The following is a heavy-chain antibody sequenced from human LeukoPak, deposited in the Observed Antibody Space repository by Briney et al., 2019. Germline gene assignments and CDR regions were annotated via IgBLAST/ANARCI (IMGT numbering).Heavy chain of an antibody. D-gene: IGHD3-22*01. V-gene: IGHV3-21*01. J-gene: IGHJ6*03. CDR3: ARQPDYYDSSGYFYYYYYYMDV. CDR2: ISSSSSYI. Sequence: GSLRLSCAASGFTFSSYSMNWVRQAPGKGLEWVSSISSSSSYIYYADSVKGRFTISRDNAKNSLYLQMSSLRAEDTAVYYCARQPDYYDSSGYFYYYYYYMDVWGKGTTVTVSS. CDR1: GFTFSSYS.